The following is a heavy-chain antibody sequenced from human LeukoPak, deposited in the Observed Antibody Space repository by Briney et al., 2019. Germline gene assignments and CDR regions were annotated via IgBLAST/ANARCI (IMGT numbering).Heavy chain of an antibody. CDR3: ARVDGYSGYAPADYFDY. Sequence: SETLSLTCSVSGGSISSGSFYWNWIRQPAGKGLEWIGRFYTSGTTNYNPSLKSRVTMSVDTSKNQFSLKLSSVTAADTAVYYCARVDGYSGYAPADYFDYWGQGTLVTVSS. V-gene: IGHV4-61*02. D-gene: IGHD5-12*01. CDR2: FYTSGTT. CDR1: GGSISSGSFY. J-gene: IGHJ4*02.